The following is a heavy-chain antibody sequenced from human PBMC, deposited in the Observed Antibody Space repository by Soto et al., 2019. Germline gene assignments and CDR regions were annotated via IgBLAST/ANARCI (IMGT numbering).Heavy chain of an antibody. CDR3: ARDFPPQQLVHWYYGMDV. CDR1: GFTFSSYS. CDR2: ISSSSSYI. V-gene: IGHV3-21*01. J-gene: IGHJ6*02. D-gene: IGHD6-13*01. Sequence: GGSLRLSCAASGFTFSSYSMNWVRQAPGKGLEWVSSISSSSSYIYYADSVKGRFTISRDNAKNSLYLQMNSLRAEDTAVYYCARDFPPQQLVHWYYGMDVWGQGTTVTV.